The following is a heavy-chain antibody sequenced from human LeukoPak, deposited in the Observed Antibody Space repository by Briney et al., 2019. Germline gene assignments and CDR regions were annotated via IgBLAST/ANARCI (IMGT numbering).Heavy chain of an antibody. CDR1: GDSIRSYH. D-gene: IGHD3-10*01. J-gene: IGHJ5*02. V-gene: IGHV4-4*07. CDR3: ASDLMSRDYYGSGLNWFDP. CDR2: IYSSGNT. Sequence: SETLTLTXTVSGDSIRSYHWSWIRQPAGKGLEWVGRIYSSGNTIYNPSLKSRVTMSVDTSKNQFSLKLSSVTAADTAVYYCASDLMSRDYYGSGLNWFDPWGQGTLVTVSS.